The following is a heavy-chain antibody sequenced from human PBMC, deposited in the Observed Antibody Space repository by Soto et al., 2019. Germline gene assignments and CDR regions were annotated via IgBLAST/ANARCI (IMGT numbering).Heavy chain of an antibody. CDR2: INAGYGNT. CDR1: GYTFSSYA. J-gene: IGHJ4*02. Sequence: ASVKVSCTASGYTFSSYAMHWVSQAPGQRLEWMGWINAGYGNTKSSQKFQDRVTISRDTSASTAYMELTSLRSEDTAVYYCARDTGDGNFDLGGQGTLGTVSS. CDR3: ARDTGDGNFDL. D-gene: IGHD7-27*01. V-gene: IGHV1-3*01.